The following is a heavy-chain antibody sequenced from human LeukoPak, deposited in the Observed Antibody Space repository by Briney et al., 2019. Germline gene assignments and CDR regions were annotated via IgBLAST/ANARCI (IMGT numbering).Heavy chain of an antibody. V-gene: IGHV3-7*01. Sequence: PGGSLRLSCAASGFTFSDYYMSWIRQAPGKGLEWVANIKQDGSEKYYVDSVKGRFTISRDNAKNSLYLQMNSLRDEDTAVYYCARMGSSSSSYWGQGALVTVSS. CDR3: ARMGSSSSSY. CDR1: GFTFSDYY. J-gene: IGHJ4*02. D-gene: IGHD6-6*01. CDR2: IKQDGSEK.